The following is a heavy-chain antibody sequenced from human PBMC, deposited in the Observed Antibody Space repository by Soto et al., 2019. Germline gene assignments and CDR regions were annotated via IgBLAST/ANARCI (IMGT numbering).Heavy chain of an antibody. Sequence: PSETLSLTCTVSGGSISSSSYYWGWIRQPPGKGLEWIGSIYYSGSTYYNPSLKSRVTISVDTSKNQFSLKLSSVTAADTAVYYCARSITMVPFDPWGQGTLVTVS. V-gene: IGHV4-39*01. CDR2: IYYSGST. D-gene: IGHD3-10*01. CDR1: GGSISSSSYY. J-gene: IGHJ5*02. CDR3: ARSITMVPFDP.